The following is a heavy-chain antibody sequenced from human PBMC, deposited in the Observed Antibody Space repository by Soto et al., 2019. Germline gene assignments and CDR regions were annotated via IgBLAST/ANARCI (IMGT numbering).Heavy chain of an antibody. CDR1: GGSISSGGYY. J-gene: IGHJ4*01. D-gene: IGHD3-9*01. CDR3: EANGAVYDILTGLDY. Sequence: PSETLSLTCTVSGGSISSGGYYWSWIRQHPGKGLEWIGYIYYSGSTYYNPSLKSRVTISVDTSKNQFSLKLSSVTAADTAVYYCEANGAVYDILTGLDYWGHGTLVTVSS. CDR2: IYYSGST. V-gene: IGHV4-31*03.